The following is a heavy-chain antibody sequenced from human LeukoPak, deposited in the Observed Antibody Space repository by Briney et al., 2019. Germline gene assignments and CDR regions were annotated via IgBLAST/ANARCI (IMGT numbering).Heavy chain of an antibody. CDR2: MSQSGST. D-gene: IGHD6-19*01. CDR3: ARGKIALAVFDY. CDR1: GGSFSGYY. Sequence: SETLPLTCVVYGGSFSGYYWTWIRQTPNKGLECIGEMSQSGSTNYNPSLKSRVTISLDTSKSQFSLKLSSVTAADTGVYYCARGKIALAVFDYWGQGTLVTVSS. J-gene: IGHJ4*02. V-gene: IGHV4-34*01.